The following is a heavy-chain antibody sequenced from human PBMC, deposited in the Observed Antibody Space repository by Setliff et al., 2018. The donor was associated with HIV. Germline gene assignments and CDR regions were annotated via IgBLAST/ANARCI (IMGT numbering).Heavy chain of an antibody. Sequence: ASVKVSCKASGYTFTNYYIHWVRQAPGQGLEWMGLINPSGGRTSYAQKFQGRLTMTRDTSRSTVYMELSSLRSEDTAVYYCARCYYDSSGPTDAFDIWGQGTVATVS. J-gene: IGHJ3*02. CDR2: INPSGGRT. D-gene: IGHD3-22*01. V-gene: IGHV1-46*01. CDR1: GYTFTNYY. CDR3: ARCYYDSSGPTDAFDI.